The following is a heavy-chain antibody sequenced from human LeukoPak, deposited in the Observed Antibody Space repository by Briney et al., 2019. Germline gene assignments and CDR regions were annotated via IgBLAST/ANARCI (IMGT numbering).Heavy chain of an antibody. V-gene: IGHV4-39*01. CDR2: IYYSGST. D-gene: IGHD3-22*01. J-gene: IGHJ4*02. CDR1: GGSINTRTSS. Sequence: PSETLSLTCTVSGGSINTRTSSWAWIRQTPGKGLEWIGSIYYSGSTFYNPSLKSRLTISVDTSKNQFSLRLSSVTAADTAVFYCARQGGVYFDNTGYYYFDYWGQGTLVTVSS. CDR3: ARQGGVYFDNTGYYYFDY.